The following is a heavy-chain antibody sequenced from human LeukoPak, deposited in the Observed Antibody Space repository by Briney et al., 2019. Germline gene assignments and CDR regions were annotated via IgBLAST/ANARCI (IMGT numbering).Heavy chain of an antibody. V-gene: IGHV3-23*01. CDR2: ISGSGGST. Sequence: GGSLRLSCAASGFTFSRYGVRGVREARGKGLEGVSDISGSGGSTYYADSVKGRFTISRDNSKNTLYLQMNSLRAEDTAVYYCAKVKKVGALQDYFDYWGQGTLVTVSS. J-gene: IGHJ4*02. CDR3: AKVKKVGALQDYFDY. D-gene: IGHD1-26*01. CDR1: GFTFSRYG.